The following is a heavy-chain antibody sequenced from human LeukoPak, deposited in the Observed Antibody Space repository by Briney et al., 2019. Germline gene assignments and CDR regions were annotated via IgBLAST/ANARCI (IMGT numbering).Heavy chain of an antibody. D-gene: IGHD2-15*01. V-gene: IGHV4-38-2*02. CDR1: GYSISSGYY. J-gene: IGHJ4*02. CDR2: IYHSGST. Sequence: SETLSLTCTVSGYSISSGYYWGWIRQPPGKGLEWIGSIYHSGSTYYNPSLKSRVTISVDTSKNQFSLKLSSVTAADTAVYYCARVDYCSGGSCPRWVFDYWGQGTLVTVSS. CDR3: ARVDYCSGGSCPRWVFDY.